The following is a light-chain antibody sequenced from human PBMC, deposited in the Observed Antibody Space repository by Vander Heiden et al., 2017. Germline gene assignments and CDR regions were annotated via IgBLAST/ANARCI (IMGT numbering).Light chain of an antibody. J-gene: IGLJ3*02. V-gene: IGLV3-25*03. CDR2: KDT. CDR1: ALPKQY. Sequence: SDELTQPPSVSVSPGQTARITCSGDALPKQYAYWYQQKPGQAPVLVIYKDTERPSGIPERFSGSSSGTTVTLTISGVQSEDEADYYCQSADSSGARGVFGGGTKLTVL. CDR3: QSADSSGARGV.